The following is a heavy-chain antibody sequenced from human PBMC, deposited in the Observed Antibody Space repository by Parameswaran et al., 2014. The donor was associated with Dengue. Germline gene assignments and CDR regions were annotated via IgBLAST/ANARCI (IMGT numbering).Heavy chain of an antibody. Sequence: WIRQPPGKGLEWLAFISASGSIIHYADSVKGRFSISRDNARNSLSLQMNSLRVDDTAVYYCARDSILDAFHVWGQGTVVTVSS. CDR3: ARDSILDAFHV. V-gene: IGHV3-11*01. J-gene: IGHJ3*01. CDR2: ISASGSII. D-gene: IGHD3-3*01.